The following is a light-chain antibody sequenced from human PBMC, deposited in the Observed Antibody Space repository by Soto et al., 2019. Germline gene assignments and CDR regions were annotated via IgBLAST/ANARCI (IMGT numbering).Light chain of an antibody. CDR3: QQYGSSPFT. V-gene: IGKV3-20*01. Sequence: EIVMTQSPATLSVSPGEGATLSCWASQSVRSNLAWYQQKPGQAPRLLISGASIRATGIPDRFSGRGSGTDFTLTISRLESEDFAVYFCQQYGSSPFTFGPGTKVDIK. CDR2: GAS. CDR1: QSVRSN. J-gene: IGKJ3*01.